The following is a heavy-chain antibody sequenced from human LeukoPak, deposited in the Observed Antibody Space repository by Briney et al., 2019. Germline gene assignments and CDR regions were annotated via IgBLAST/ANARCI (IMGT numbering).Heavy chain of an antibody. D-gene: IGHD2-21*01. J-gene: IGHJ4*02. CDR2: ISSSSSYI. CDR1: GFTFSSYS. V-gene: IGHV3-21*01. CDR3: ARACGALINGTGCFDY. Sequence: GGSLRLSCAASGFTFSSYSMNWVRQAPGKGLEWVSSISSSSSYIYYADSVKGRFTISRDNAKNSLYLQMNSLRAEDTAVYYCARACGALINGTGCFDYWGQGTLVTVSS.